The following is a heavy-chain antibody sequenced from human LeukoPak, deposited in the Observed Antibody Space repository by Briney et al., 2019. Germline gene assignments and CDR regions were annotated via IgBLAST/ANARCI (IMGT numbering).Heavy chain of an antibody. J-gene: IGHJ3*02. Sequence: GGSLRLSCAASRSTFSSYSMNWVRQAPGKGLEWVSSISSSSSYIYYADSVKGRFTISRDNAKNSLYLQMNSLRAEDTAVYYCARPTSTDAFDIWGQGTMVTVSS. CDR1: RSTFSSYS. V-gene: IGHV3-21*01. CDR2: ISSSSSYI. CDR3: ARPTSTDAFDI.